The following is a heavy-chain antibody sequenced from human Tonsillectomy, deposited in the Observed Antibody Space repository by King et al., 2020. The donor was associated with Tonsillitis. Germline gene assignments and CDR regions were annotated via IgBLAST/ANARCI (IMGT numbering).Heavy chain of an antibody. Sequence: QLQESGPGLVKPSQTLSLPCTVSGGSINSDAYYWNWIRPPAGKGLEWIGRISASGSTSSNPSLKSRLTISVDTSKNQFSLELSSVTAADTAVYYCAREDFGDYPYWGQGTLVTVSS. CDR2: ISASGST. CDR3: AREDFGDYPY. D-gene: IGHD4-17*01. CDR1: GGSINSDAYY. V-gene: IGHV4-61*02. J-gene: IGHJ4*02.